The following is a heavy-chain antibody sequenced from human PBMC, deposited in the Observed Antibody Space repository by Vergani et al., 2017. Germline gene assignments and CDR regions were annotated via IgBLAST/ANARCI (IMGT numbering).Heavy chain of an antibody. V-gene: IGHV5-10-1*03. CDR1: GYSFTSYW. D-gene: IGHD3-3*01. J-gene: IGHJ6*02. Sequence: EVQLVPSGAEVKKPGESLRISCKGSGYSFTSYWISWVRQMPGKGLEWMGRIDPSDSYTNYSPSFQGQVTISADKSISTAYLQWSSLKASDTAVYYCARGTLPLQRDFWSGYSYQQSYGMDVWGQGTTVTVSS. CDR2: IDPSDSYT. CDR3: ARGTLPLQRDFWSGYSYQQSYGMDV.